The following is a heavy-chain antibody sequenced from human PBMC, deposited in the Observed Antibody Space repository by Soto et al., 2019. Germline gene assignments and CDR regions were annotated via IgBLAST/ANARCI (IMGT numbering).Heavy chain of an antibody. Sequence: SETLSLTCTVSGGSISSSSYYWGWIRQPPGKGLEWIGIIYYSGSTYYNPSLKSRVTISVDTSKNQFSLKLSSVSATDTAVYYCATSNWFDPWGQGTLVTGSS. CDR3: ATSNWFDP. CDR1: GGSISSSSYY. CDR2: IYYSGST. V-gene: IGHV4-39*01. J-gene: IGHJ5*02.